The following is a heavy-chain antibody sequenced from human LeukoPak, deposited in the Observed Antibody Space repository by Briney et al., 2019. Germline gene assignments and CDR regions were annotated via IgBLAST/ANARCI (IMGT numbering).Heavy chain of an antibody. CDR2: INPSSGGA. CDR3: ARVSYGDDATPFDY. J-gene: IGHJ4*02. V-gene: IGHV1-2*06. D-gene: IGHD4-17*01. Sequence: ASVKVSCKASGYSFTAYYMHWVRQAPGQGLEWMGRINPSSGGADYAQKFQGRVTMTRDTSISTAYMELSSLRSDDTAVYYCARVSYGDDATPFDYWGQGTLVTVSS. CDR1: GYSFTAYY.